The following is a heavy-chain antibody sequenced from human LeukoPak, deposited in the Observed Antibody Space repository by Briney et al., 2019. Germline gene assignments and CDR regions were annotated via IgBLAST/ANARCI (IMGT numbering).Heavy chain of an antibody. J-gene: IGHJ4*02. V-gene: IGHV4-34*01. Sequence: SETLSLTCAVYGGSFSGYHWSWIRQPPGKGLEWIGEINHSGSTNYNPSLKSRVTISVDTSKNQFSLKLSSVTAADTAVYYCARRAGLHSLDYWDQGTLVTVSS. CDR2: INHSGST. CDR1: GGSFSGYH. D-gene: IGHD5/OR15-5a*01. CDR3: ARRAGLHSLDY.